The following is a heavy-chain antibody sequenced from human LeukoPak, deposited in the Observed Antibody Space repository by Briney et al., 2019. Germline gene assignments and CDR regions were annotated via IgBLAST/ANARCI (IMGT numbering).Heavy chain of an antibody. CDR1: GFSFSTYS. Sequence: PGGSLRLSCTASGFSFSTYSMTWVRQGPGKGLEWVSSIYNSGSKTFYADSVKARFTISRDNSKNTLYLQMNSLTAEDTAIYYCSKDVVPDSGWDLDYWGQGTLVTVSS. J-gene: IGHJ4*02. D-gene: IGHD6-19*01. CDR2: IYNSGSKT. V-gene: IGHV3-23*05. CDR3: SKDVVPDSGWDLDY.